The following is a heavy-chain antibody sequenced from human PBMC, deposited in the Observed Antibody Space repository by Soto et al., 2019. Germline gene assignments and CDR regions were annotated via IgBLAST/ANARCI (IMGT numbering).Heavy chain of an antibody. CDR2: IYYSGST. V-gene: IGHV4-39*01. J-gene: IGHJ6*03. CDR3: ARLVNSSGWYWDYYYYYLDV. CDR1: GGSISSSSYY. D-gene: IGHD6-19*01. Sequence: PETLSLTYTVSGGSISSSSYYWGWIRQPPGKGLEWIGSIYYSGSTYYNPSLKSRVTISVDTSKNQFSLKLSSVTAADTAVYYCARLVNSSGWYWDYYYYYLDVLVKGPSVT.